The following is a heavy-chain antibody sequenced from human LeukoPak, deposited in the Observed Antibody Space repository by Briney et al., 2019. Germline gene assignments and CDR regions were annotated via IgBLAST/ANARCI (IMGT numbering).Heavy chain of an antibody. CDR3: ARRFDS. J-gene: IGHJ4*02. V-gene: IGHV3-48*01. CDR1: GFSFTAYS. CDR2: IGPGGDI. Sequence: GGSLRLSCAASGFSFTAYSMNWVRQAPGRGLEWISYIGPGGDIYYADSVTGRFTVSRDTAKNSLYLQRNGLRVEDTAVYYCARRFDSWGQGTLVTVSS.